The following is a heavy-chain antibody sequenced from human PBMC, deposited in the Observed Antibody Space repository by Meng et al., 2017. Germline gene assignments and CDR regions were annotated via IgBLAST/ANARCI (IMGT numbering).Heavy chain of an antibody. D-gene: IGHD3-10*01. CDR2: IYHSGST. J-gene: IGHJ4*02. CDR1: GGSISSSNW. CDR3: ARMSVLLWFGELFLN. V-gene: IGHV4-4*02. Sequence: QVHLQESGPGRVKPSGTLSLTCAVSGGSISSSNWWSWVRQPPGKGLEWIGEIYHSGSTNYNPSLKSRVTISVDKSKNQFSLKLSSVTAADTAVYYCARMSVLLWFGELFLNWGQGTLVTVSS.